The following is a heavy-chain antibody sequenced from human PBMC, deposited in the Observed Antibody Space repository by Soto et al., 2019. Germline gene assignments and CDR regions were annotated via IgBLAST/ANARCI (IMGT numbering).Heavy chain of an antibody. CDR1: GFTFSSYA. J-gene: IGHJ4*02. CDR2: ISGSGGST. V-gene: IGHV3-23*01. CDR3: ANLYGSSYFDY. Sequence: GGSLRLSCAASGFTFSSYAMSWVRQAPGKGLEWVSAISGSGGSTYYEDSVKGRFTISRDNSKNTLYLQMNSLRAEDTAVYYCANLYGSSYFDYWGQGTLVTVSS. D-gene: IGHD6-6*01.